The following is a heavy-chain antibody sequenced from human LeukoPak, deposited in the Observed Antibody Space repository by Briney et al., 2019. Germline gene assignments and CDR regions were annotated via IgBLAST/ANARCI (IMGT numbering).Heavy chain of an antibody. CDR3: ATISAQTFDI. D-gene: IGHD5-24*01. J-gene: IGHJ3*02. CDR2: IEPDGIDK. Sequence: HSGGSLRLSCVGSGFTFRNHWVNWVRQSPRKGLEWVANIEPDGIDKYYVDSARGRFTVSRDNAKNSAFLQMNSLRAEDTAIYYCATISAQTFDIWGQGTLVSVSS. CDR1: GFTFRNHW. V-gene: IGHV3-7*01.